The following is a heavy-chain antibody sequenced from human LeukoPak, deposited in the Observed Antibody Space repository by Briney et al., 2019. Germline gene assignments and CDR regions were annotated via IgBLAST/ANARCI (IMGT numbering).Heavy chain of an antibody. CDR3: ARALGTVTTGYYFDY. J-gene: IGHJ4*02. V-gene: IGHV3-74*01. CDR1: GLTFSSYW. CDR2: INSDGTYT. D-gene: IGHD4-17*01. Sequence: TGGFLRLSCAASGLTFSSYWMHWVRQVPGKGLVWVSRINSDGTYTGHADSVKGRFTTSRDNAKNTVYLLMNSLRAEDTAVYYCARALGTVTTGYYFDYWGQGTLVTVSS.